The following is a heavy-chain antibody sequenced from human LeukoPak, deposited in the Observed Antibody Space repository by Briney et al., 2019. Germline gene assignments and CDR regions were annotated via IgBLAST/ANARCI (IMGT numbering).Heavy chain of an antibody. V-gene: IGHV3-23*01. CDR3: ARDLRAREAFDI. Sequence: PGGSLRLSCAASGFTFSSYAMSWVRQAPGKGLEWVSAISGSGGSTYYADSVKGRFTISRDNSKNTLYLQMNSLRAEDTAVYYCARDLRAREAFDIWGQGTMVTVSS. CDR2: ISGSGGST. J-gene: IGHJ3*02. CDR1: GFTFSSYA. D-gene: IGHD3-16*01.